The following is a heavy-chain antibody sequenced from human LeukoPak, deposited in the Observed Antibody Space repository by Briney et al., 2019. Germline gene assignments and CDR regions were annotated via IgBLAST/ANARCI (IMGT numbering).Heavy chain of an antibody. CDR2: ISYDGSNK. CDR3: AKVKSSLLGYCSGGSCSGSYFQH. V-gene: IGHV3-30*18. Sequence: GESLRLSCAASGFTFSSYGMHWVRQAPGKGLEWVAVISYDGSNKYYADSVKGRFTISRDNSKNTLYLQMNSLRAEDTAVYYCAKVKSSLLGYCSGGSCSGSYFQHWGQGTLVTVSS. J-gene: IGHJ1*01. D-gene: IGHD2-15*01. CDR1: GFTFSSYG.